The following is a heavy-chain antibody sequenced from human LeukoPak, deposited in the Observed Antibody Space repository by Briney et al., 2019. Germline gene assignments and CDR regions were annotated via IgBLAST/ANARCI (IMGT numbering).Heavy chain of an antibody. CDR3: ARVYYSSPRAWFDY. J-gene: IGHJ5*01. D-gene: IGHD6-13*01. V-gene: IGHV1-46*01. CDR2: INPSGGST. CDR1: GYTFINYY. Sequence: GASVKVSCKASGYTFINYYIHWVRQAPGQGLEWMGIINPSGGSTTYAQKFQGRVTMTRDMSTSTVYMELSSLRSEDSAVYYCARVYYSSPRAWFDYWGQGTLVPVSS.